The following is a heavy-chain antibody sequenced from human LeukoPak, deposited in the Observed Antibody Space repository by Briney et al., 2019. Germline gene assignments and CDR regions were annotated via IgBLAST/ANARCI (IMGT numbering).Heavy chain of an antibody. V-gene: IGHV3-11*01. CDR3: ASFLLYYYDSSGYDAFDI. Sequence: GGSLRLSCAASGFTFSDYYMSWIRQAPGKGLERVSYISSSGSTIYYADSVKGRFTISRDNAKNSLYLQMNSLRAEDTAVYYCASFLLYYYDSSGYDAFDIWGQGTMVTVSS. D-gene: IGHD3-22*01. CDR2: ISSSGSTI. CDR1: GFTFSDYY. J-gene: IGHJ3*02.